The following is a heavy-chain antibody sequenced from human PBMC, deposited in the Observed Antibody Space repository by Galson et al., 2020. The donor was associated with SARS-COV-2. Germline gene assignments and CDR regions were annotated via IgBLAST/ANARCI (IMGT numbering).Heavy chain of an antibody. CDR3: AKGIPMTGRTDEYFQH. D-gene: IGHD3-9*01. Sequence: GGSLRLSCAASGFTFSNCPMSWVRQAPGQGLEWVSEIRGSGDTTYYADSVKGRFTIYRDTSKNTLYLQMNSLRAEDTATYYCAKGIPMTGRTDEYFQHWGQGTLVTVSS. J-gene: IGHJ1*01. CDR2: IRGSGDTT. V-gene: IGHV3-23*01. CDR1: GFTFSNCP.